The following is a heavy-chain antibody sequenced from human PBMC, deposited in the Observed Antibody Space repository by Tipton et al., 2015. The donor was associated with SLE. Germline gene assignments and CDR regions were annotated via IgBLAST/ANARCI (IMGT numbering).Heavy chain of an antibody. D-gene: IGHD3-16*01. CDR3: ALGFAAN. CDR2: ISSSGSST. V-gene: IGHV3-48*03. Sequence: SLRLSCAASGFTFSSYEMSWVRQAPGKGLEWVSIISSSGSSTQYADSVKGRFTISRDNAKNSLILQMNSLRVEDTAAYYCALGFAANWGQGTLVTVSS. CDR1: GFTFSSYE. J-gene: IGHJ4*02.